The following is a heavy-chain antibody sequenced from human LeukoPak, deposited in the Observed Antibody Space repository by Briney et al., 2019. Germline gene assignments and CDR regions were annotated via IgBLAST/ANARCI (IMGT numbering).Heavy chain of an antibody. V-gene: IGHV4-34*01. J-gene: IGHJ4*02. D-gene: IGHD4-17*01. CDR3: ARGGYGDMRNPADFDY. CDR2: INHAGST. CDR1: GGSLSGYY. Sequence: SETLSLTCAASGGSLSGYYWNWIRQTPAKGLEWIGEINHAGSTNYNPSLKSRVTISVDTSKKQFSLKLSSVTAADTAVYYCARGGYGDMRNPADFDYWGQGTLVTVSS.